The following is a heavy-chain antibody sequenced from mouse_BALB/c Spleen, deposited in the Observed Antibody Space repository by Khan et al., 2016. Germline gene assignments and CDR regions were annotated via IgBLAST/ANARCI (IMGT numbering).Heavy chain of an antibody. J-gene: IGHJ3*01. CDR1: GFNIKDTY. Sequence: VQLQQSGAELVKPGASVKLSCTASGFNIKDTYMHWVKQRPEQGLEWIGRIDPANGNTKYDPKFQGKATITADTSSNTAYLQLSSLTSEDTAVDYCARSPYDYDVGLAYWGQGTLVTVSA. CDR2: IDPANGNT. V-gene: IGHV14-3*02. D-gene: IGHD2-4*01. CDR3: ARSPYDYDVGLAY.